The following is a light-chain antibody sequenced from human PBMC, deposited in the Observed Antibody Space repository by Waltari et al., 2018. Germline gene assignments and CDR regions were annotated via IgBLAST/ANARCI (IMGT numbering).Light chain of an antibody. CDR2: DVS. CDR1: SRDLRRHNY. CDR3: SSYTSSSTPVV. V-gene: IGLV2-14*01. Sequence: QPALTPPASVPGSPGQSITIPRTRNSRDLRRHNYVSCNQQHPGKAPKLMIYDVSNRPSGVSNRFSGSKSGNTASLTISVLQAEDEADYYCSSYTSSSTPVVFGGGTKLTVL. J-gene: IGLJ2*01.